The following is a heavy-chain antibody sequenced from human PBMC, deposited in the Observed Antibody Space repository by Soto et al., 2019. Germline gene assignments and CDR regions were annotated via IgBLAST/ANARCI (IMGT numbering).Heavy chain of an antibody. Sequence: QVQLVQSGAEVKKPGSSMTVACKVSGDTFSNSAINWVRQAPGQELEWLGGIIPYFGAAAAAPTFQGRVTIMADDATSTVYMELTNLRHEDTAVYYCAKARGVTTRAFDNWGQGTLVTVSS. CDR1: GDTFSNSA. CDR3: AKARGVTTRAFDN. J-gene: IGHJ4*02. D-gene: IGHD3-3*01. V-gene: IGHV1-69*01. CDR2: IIPYFGAA.